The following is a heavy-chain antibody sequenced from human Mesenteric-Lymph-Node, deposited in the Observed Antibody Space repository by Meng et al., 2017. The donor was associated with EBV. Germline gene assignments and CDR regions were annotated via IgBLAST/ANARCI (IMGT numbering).Heavy chain of an antibody. CDR1: GGSISSYNW. CDR3: AKVDGSGRSNWFDP. D-gene: IGHD3-10*01. V-gene: IGHV4-4*02. CDR2: IYHSGST. J-gene: IGHJ5*02. Sequence: QVQLQRSGPGLVKPSGTLSLTCAVSGGSISSYNWWSWVRQPPGKGLEWIGEIYHSGSTNNNPSLRSRVTISVDKSKNQFSLRLSSVTAADTAVYYCAKVDGSGRSNWFDPWGQGTLVTVSS.